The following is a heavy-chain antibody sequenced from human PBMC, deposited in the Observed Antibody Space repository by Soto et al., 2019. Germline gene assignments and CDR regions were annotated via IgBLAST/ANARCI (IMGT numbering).Heavy chain of an antibody. Sequence: GGSQRLSCAASGFTFSSYSMNWVRQAPGKGLEWVSYISSSSSTIYYADSVKGRFTISRDNAKNSLYLQMNSLRAEDTAVYYCASNAVTTDMDYWGQGTLVTVSS. J-gene: IGHJ4*02. D-gene: IGHD4-17*01. CDR2: ISSSSSTI. CDR3: ASNAVTTDMDY. V-gene: IGHV3-48*01. CDR1: GFTFSSYS.